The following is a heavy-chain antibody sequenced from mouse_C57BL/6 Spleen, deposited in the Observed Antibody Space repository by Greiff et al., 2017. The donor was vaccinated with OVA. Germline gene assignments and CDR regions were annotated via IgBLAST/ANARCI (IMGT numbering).Heavy chain of an antibody. CDR1: GYTFPDYN. Sequence: EVQLQQSGPELVKPGASVKIPCKASGYTFPDYNMDWVKQSHGKSLEWIGDINPNNGGTIYNQKFKGKATLTVDKSSSTAYMELRSLTSEDTAVYYCARRGPRGYAMDYWGQGTSVTVSS. CDR3: ARRGPRGYAMDY. V-gene: IGHV1-18*01. J-gene: IGHJ4*01. CDR2: INPNNGGT.